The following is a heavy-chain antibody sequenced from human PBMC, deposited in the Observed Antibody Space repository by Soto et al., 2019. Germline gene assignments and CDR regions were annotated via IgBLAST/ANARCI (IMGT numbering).Heavy chain of an antibody. CDR1: GFTFSSYA. Sequence: GGSLRLSCAASGFTFSSYAMSWVRQAPGKGLEWVSAITATGDRTYCADSVTGRFTISRDNSKKTHYLQMTSLRAEDTAMYYCATMNGYFEYWGQGTPVTVSS. CDR3: ATMNGYFEY. CDR2: ITATGDRT. J-gene: IGHJ4*02. D-gene: IGHD3-22*01. V-gene: IGHV3-23*01.